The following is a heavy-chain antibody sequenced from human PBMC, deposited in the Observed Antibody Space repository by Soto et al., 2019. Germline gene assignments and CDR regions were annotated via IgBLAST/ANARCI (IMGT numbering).Heavy chain of an antibody. J-gene: IGHJ3*02. CDR1: GFTFSSYG. CDR3: AVVVAATLDAFDI. D-gene: IGHD2-15*01. CDR2: IWYDGSNK. Sequence: GGSLRLSCAASGFTFSSYGMHWVRQAPGKGLEWVAVIWYDGSNKYYADSVKGRFTISRDNSKNTLYLQMNSLRAEDTAVYYCAVVVAATLDAFDIWGQGTMVTVSS. V-gene: IGHV3-33*01.